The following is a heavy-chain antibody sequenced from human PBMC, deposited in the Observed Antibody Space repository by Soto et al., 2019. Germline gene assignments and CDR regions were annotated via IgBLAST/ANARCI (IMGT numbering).Heavy chain of an antibody. CDR3: AAGGTRWLHSPFDY. Sequence: QVHLVQSGAEVKKPVASVKVSCKVSGHTLTEFSMHWVRQAPGKGLEWMGGFDPEDGEIMYAQKFQGRVTMTEDTSTDSAYMGLSSLRSEDTAVYYCAAGGTRWLHSPFDYWGQGTLVTVSS. CDR2: FDPEDGEI. CDR1: GHTLTEFS. D-gene: IGHD1-1*01. V-gene: IGHV1-24*01. J-gene: IGHJ4*02.